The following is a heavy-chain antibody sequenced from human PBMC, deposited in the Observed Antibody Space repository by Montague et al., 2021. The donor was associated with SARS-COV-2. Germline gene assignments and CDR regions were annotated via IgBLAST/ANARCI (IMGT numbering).Heavy chain of an antibody. V-gene: IGHV4-39*01. D-gene: IGHD3-10*01. Sequence: SETLSLTCTVSGGSIGGTNYYWDWIRQSPGNGLEWIGYIFQSGGISYNPSLKSRVTISVDTSSNQFSLRLSSVTAADTAVYFCARHPPHSPSGNYLVPGGFGIWGPGTMGTGSS. CDR3: ARHPPHSPSGNYLVPGGFGI. CDR2: IFQSGGI. CDR1: GGSIGGTNYY. J-gene: IGHJ3*02.